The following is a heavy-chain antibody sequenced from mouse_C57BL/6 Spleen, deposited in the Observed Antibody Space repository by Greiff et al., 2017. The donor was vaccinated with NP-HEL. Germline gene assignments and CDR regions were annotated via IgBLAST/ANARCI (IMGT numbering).Heavy chain of an antibody. CDR2: ISYDGSN. J-gene: IGHJ3*01. Sequence: DVQLQESGPGLVKPSQSLSLTCSVTGYSITSGYYWNWIRQFPGNKLEWMGYISYDGSNNYNPSLKNRISITRDTSKNQFFLKLNSVTTEDTATYYCARAGGLWDEGFAYWGQGTLVTVSA. V-gene: IGHV3-6*01. D-gene: IGHD4-1*01. CDR3: ARAGGLWDEGFAY. CDR1: GYSITSGYY.